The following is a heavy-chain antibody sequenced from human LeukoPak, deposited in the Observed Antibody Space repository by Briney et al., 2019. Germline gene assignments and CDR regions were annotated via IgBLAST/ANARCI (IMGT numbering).Heavy chain of an antibody. CDR3: ARDGSGKYYYYYYMDV. CDR2: INPNSGGT. V-gene: IGHV1-2*02. CDR1: GYTFTGYY. D-gene: IGHD3-10*01. J-gene: IGHJ6*03. Sequence: ASVKVSCKASGYTFTGYYMHWVRQAPGQGLEWMGWINPNSGGTNYAQKFQGRVTMTRDTSISTAYMELSRLRSDDTAVYYCARDGSGKYYYYYYMDVWGKGTTVTVSS.